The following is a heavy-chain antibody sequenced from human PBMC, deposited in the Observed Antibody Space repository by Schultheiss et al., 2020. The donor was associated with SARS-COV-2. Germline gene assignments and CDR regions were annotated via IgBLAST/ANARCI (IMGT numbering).Heavy chain of an antibody. V-gene: IGHV1-18*01. CDR3: ARDGLSSGFYVIDY. Sequence: ASVKVSCKASGYTFTSYGISWVRQAPGQGLEWMGWISAYNGNTNYAQKLQGRVTMTTDTSTRTAYMELRSLRSDDTAVYYCARDGLSSGFYVIDYWGQGTLVTVSS. CDR1: GYTFTSYG. D-gene: IGHD6-19*01. J-gene: IGHJ4*02. CDR2: ISAYNGNT.